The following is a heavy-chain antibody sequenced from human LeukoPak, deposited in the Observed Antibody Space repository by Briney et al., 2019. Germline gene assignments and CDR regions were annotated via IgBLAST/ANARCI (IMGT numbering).Heavy chain of an antibody. V-gene: IGHV3-21*01. Sequence: PGGSLRLSCVTSGFTFSNHAMHWVRQAPGKGLEWVSSISSSSDHIAYADSVKGRFTISRDNAKNALYLQVNSLRAEDTAVYYCARGVVPAAFDYWGQGTLVTVSS. J-gene: IGHJ4*02. CDR3: ARGVVPAAFDY. CDR2: ISSSSDHI. D-gene: IGHD2-2*01. CDR1: GFTFSNHA.